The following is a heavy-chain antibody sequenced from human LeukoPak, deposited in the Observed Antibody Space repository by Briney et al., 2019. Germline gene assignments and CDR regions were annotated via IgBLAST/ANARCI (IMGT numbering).Heavy chain of an antibody. Sequence: SSVKVSCKASGGTFSSYAISWVRQAPGQGLEWMGGIIPIFGTANYAQKFQGRVTITADESTSTAYMELSSLRSEDTAVYYCASSCCSHLDAFDIWAKGQWSPSLQ. CDR2: IIPIFGTA. CDR1: GGTFSSYA. CDR3: ASSCCSHLDAFDI. D-gene: IGHD2-21*02. J-gene: IGHJ3*02. V-gene: IGHV1-69*01.